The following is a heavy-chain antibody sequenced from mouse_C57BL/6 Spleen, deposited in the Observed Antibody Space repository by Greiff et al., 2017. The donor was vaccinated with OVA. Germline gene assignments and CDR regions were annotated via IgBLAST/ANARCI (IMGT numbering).Heavy chain of an antibody. V-gene: IGHV1-69*01. CDR3: ARGSSGYRAMDY. CDR2: IDPSDSYT. D-gene: IGHD3-2*02. J-gene: IGHJ4*01. CDR1: GYTFTSYW. Sequence: QVQLQQPGAELVMPGASVKLSCKASGYTFTSYWMHWVKQRPGQGLEWIGEIDPSDSYTTYNQKFKGKSTLTVDKSSSTAYMQLSSLTSEDSAVYYCARGSSGYRAMDYWGQGTSVTVSS.